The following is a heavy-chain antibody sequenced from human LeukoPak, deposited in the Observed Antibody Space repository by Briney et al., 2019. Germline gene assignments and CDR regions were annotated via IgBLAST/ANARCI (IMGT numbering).Heavy chain of an antibody. J-gene: IGHJ5*02. CDR1: SGSISGYY. Sequence: SETLSLTCTVSSGSISGYYWSWIRQPPGKGLECIGYIFYSGNTNYNPSLKSRVTISVDTSKNQFSLKLSSVTAADTAVYYCASAGGSRDWFDPWGQGTLVTVSS. CDR3: ASAGGSRDWFDP. CDR2: IFYSGNT. D-gene: IGHD2-2*01. V-gene: IGHV4-59*12.